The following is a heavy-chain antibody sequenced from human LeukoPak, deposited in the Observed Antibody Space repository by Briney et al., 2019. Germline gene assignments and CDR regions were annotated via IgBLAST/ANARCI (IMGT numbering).Heavy chain of an antibody. Sequence: SDTLSLTCAVYGGSFSGYYWRWIRQPPGKGREWIGEINHSGSTNYNPSLKSRVTISVDTSKNQFSLKLSSVTAADTAVYYCARGQFTFWYFDLWGRGTLVTVSS. V-gene: IGHV4-34*01. J-gene: IGHJ2*01. CDR3: ARGQFTFWYFDL. CDR2: INHSGST. D-gene: IGHD3-16*01. CDR1: GGSFSGYY.